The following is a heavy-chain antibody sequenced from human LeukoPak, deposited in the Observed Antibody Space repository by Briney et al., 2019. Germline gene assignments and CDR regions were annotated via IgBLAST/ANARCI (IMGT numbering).Heavy chain of an antibody. CDR2: ISNDGNNQ. CDR3: AKQLGYCSDGSCYFPY. V-gene: IGHV3-30*18. Sequence: GGSLRLSCAASGFIFSSYNMHWVRQAPGKGLEWVAVISNDGNNQHDADSVKGRFTISRDNSKNTLYLQMNSLRAEDTAVYYCAKQLGYCSDGSCYFPYWGQGTLVTVSS. D-gene: IGHD2-15*01. CDR1: GFIFSSYN. J-gene: IGHJ4*02.